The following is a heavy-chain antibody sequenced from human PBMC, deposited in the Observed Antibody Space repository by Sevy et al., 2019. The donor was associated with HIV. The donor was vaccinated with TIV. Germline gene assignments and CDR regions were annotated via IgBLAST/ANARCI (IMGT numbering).Heavy chain of an antibody. CDR3: AKGGWGHYDPDEIAYYFYYYNMDV. V-gene: IGHV3-23*01. CDR2: ISGSGTRT. D-gene: IGHD3-22*01. J-gene: IGHJ6*03. CDR1: GFSFDSYG. Sequence: GGSLRLSCAVSGFSFDSYGMTWVRQAPGKGLEWVSAISGSGTRTYYADSVKGRFIISRDNSKNTLDLQMNSLRAEDTGLYYCAKGGWGHYDPDEIAYYFYYYNMDVWGKGTTVTVSS.